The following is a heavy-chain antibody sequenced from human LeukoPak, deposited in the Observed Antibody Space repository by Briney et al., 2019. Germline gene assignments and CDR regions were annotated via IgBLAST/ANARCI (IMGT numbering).Heavy chain of an antibody. Sequence: GASVKVSCKASGGTFSSYAISWVRQAPGQGLEWMGRIIPILGIANYAQKFQGRVTITADKSTSTAYMELSSLRSEDTAVYYCARDQNIGRFLEWSLFDYWGQGTLVTVSS. CDR1: GGTFSSYA. V-gene: IGHV1-69*04. CDR3: ARDQNIGRFLEWSLFDY. D-gene: IGHD3-3*01. J-gene: IGHJ4*02. CDR2: IIPILGIA.